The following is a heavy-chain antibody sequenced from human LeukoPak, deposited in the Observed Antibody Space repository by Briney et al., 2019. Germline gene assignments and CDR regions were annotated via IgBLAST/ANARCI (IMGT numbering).Heavy chain of an antibody. J-gene: IGHJ4*02. V-gene: IGHV3-30*02. Sequence: GGSLRLSCAASGFTFSSYGMHWVRQAPGKGLEWVAFIRYDGSNKYYADSVKGRFTISRDNSKNTLYLQMNSLRAEDTAVYYCAKSRQWLGEQPYYFDYWGQGTLVTVSS. CDR3: AKSRQWLGEQPYYFDY. CDR1: GFTFSSYG. D-gene: IGHD6-19*01. CDR2: IRYDGSNK.